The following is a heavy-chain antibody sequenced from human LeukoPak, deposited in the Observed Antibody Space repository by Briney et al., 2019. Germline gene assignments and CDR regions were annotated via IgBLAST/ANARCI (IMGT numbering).Heavy chain of an antibody. V-gene: IGHV3-30*02. J-gene: IGHJ4*02. CDR3: ARDKGTSYLSSFDY. CDR1: GFTFSSYG. CDR2: IRSDGSNK. Sequence: GGSLRLSCAASGFTFSSYGMHWVRQAPGKGLEWVAFIRSDGSNKYYADSVKGRFTISRDNSKLYLQMNSLRAEDTAVYYCARDKGTSYLSSFDYWGQGTLVTVSS. D-gene: IGHD6-6*01.